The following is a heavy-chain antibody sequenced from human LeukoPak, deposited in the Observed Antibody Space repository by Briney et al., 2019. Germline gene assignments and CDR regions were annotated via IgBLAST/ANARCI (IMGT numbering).Heavy chain of an antibody. CDR2: INSDGSST. Sequence: QPGGSLRLSCAASGFTFSSYWMHWVRQAPGKGLVWVSRINSDGSSTSYADSVKGRFTISRDNAKNTLYLQMNSLRAEDTAVYYCTRVQAGRSGLMDVWGRGTTVTVSS. D-gene: IGHD2-8*02. CDR1: GFTFSSYW. J-gene: IGHJ6*02. V-gene: IGHV3-74*01. CDR3: TRVQAGRSGLMDV.